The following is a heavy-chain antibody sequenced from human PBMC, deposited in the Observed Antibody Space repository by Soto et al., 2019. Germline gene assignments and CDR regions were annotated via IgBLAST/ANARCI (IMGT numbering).Heavy chain of an antibody. CDR1: GGSISSSSYY. D-gene: IGHD1-26*01. J-gene: IGHJ4*02. CDR2: IYYSGST. V-gene: IGHV4-39*01. CDR3: ARGSGSLNYFGY. Sequence: SETPSLTCTVSGGSISSSSYYWGWIRQPPGKGLEWIGSIYYSGSTYYNPSLKSRVTISVDTSKNQFSLKLSSVTAADTAVYYCARGSGSLNYFGYWGQGTLVTVSS.